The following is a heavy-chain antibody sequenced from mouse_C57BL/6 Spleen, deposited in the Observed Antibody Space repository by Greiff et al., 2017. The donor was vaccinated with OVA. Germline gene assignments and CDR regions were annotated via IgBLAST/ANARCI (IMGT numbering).Heavy chain of an antibody. D-gene: IGHD1-1*01. CDR1: GYTFTSYW. CDR2: IDPADSYT. Sequence: QVQLQQPGAELVMPGASVKLSCKASGYTFTSYWMHWVKQRPGQGLEWIGEIDPADSYTNYNQKFKGKSTLTVDKSSSTAYMMLSSLTSEDSAVYYGARGARVVAAIDFDDWGQGTTLTVSS. J-gene: IGHJ2*01. V-gene: IGHV1-69*01. CDR3: ARGARVVAAIDFDD.